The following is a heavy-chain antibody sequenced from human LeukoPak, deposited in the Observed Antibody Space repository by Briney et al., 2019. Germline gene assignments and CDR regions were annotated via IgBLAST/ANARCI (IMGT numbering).Heavy chain of an antibody. CDR3: TRTRQSGRSSSVGDAFDI. CDR1: GFTFSNYA. J-gene: IGHJ3*02. V-gene: IGHV3-64*01. D-gene: IGHD6-6*01. Sequence: GGSLRLSCAASGFTFSNYAMHWVRQAPGKGLEYVSVISSNGGNTYYANSVRGRFTISRDNSKNTLYLQMGSLRAEDTAVYYCTRTRQSGRSSSVGDAFDIWGQGTMVLVSS. CDR2: ISSNGGNT.